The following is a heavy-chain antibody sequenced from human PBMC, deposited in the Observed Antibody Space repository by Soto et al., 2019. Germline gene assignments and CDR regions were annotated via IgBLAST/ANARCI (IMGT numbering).Heavy chain of an antibody. Sequence: GESLKISCKGSGYSFTSYWISWVRQMPGKGLEWMGRIDPSDSYTNYSPSFQGHVTISADKSISTAYLQWSSLKASDTAMYYCARHGDSSSSHYYYYGMDVWGQGTTVTVSS. J-gene: IGHJ6*02. CDR2: IDPSDSYT. V-gene: IGHV5-10-1*01. CDR3: ARHGDSSSSHYYYYGMDV. D-gene: IGHD6-6*01. CDR1: GYSFTSYW.